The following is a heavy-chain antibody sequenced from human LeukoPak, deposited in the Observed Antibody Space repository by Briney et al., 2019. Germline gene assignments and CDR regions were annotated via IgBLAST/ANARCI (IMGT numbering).Heavy chain of an antibody. Sequence: GSLRLSCVISGFTFSMYGMHWVRQAPGKGLEWVAVISPDGSGKNYVDSVEGRFTISRDNSKNTLYVQMNSLRAEDTAVYFCARGYDSNLDYYYYMDVWGKGTTVTVSS. J-gene: IGHJ6*03. CDR2: ISPDGSGK. V-gene: IGHV3-30*03. CDR1: GFTFSMYG. D-gene: IGHD3-16*01. CDR3: ARGYDSNLDYYYYMDV.